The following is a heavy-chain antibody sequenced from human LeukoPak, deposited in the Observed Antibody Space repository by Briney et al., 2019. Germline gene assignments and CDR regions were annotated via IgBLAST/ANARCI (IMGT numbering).Heavy chain of an antibody. CDR3: VRGSYGAYDY. Sequence: GALRLSCSASGFNFNTYTMNWVRQAPGKGLEGVSSISSDSSYIYYADAVHGRFTVSRDNAKYSLYLQMNSLRAEDTAVYYCVRGSYGAYDYWGQGSLVTVSS. CDR2: ISSDSSYI. D-gene: IGHD4-17*01. J-gene: IGHJ4*02. CDR1: GFNFNTYT. V-gene: IGHV3-21*01.